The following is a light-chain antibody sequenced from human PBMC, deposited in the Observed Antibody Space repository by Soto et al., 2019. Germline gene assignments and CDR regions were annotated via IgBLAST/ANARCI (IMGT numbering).Light chain of an antibody. CDR2: GAS. Sequence: EIVLTQSPGTLSLSPGERATLSCRASQSVSSSYLAWYQQKPGQAPMLLIYGASSKATDIPDSFSGSGSGTDFTLTISILDHEDSAEYYCQQYGSSPRFGQGTKVDIK. V-gene: IGKV3-20*01. CDR1: QSVSSSY. CDR3: QQYGSSPR. J-gene: IGKJ1*01.